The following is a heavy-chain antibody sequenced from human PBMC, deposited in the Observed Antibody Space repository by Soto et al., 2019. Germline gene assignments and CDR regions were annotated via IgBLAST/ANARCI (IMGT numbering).Heavy chain of an antibody. V-gene: IGHV3-21*01. CDR2: ITSSSSYI. J-gene: IGHJ3*02. D-gene: IGHD3-10*01. CDR1: GFSFSRYS. Sequence: PGGSLRLSCAASGFSFSRYSMNWVRQAPGKGLEWVSSITSSSSYIYYADSVKGRFTISRDNAKNSLYLQMNSLRAEDTAVYYCARDFDGSGTYYFDALNIWGQGTLVTVSS. CDR3: ARDFDGSGTYYFDALNI.